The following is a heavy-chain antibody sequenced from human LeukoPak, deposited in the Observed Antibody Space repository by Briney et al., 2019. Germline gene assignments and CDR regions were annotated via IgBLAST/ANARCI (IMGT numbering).Heavy chain of an antibody. V-gene: IGHV3-23*01. CDR1: GFTFSSHG. Sequence: PGGSLRLSCAASGFTFSSHGMSWVRQAPGEGLEWVSGITTSGGSIYYADSVKGRFTISRDNSKNTLYLQMNSLRAEDTAVYYCAKVRKDRSYDYWGQGTLVTVSS. CDR2: ITTSGGSI. J-gene: IGHJ4*02. CDR3: AKVRKDRSYDY.